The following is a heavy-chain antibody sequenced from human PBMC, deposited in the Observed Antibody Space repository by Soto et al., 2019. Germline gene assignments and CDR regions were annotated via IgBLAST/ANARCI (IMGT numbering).Heavy chain of an antibody. D-gene: IGHD5-12*01. J-gene: IGHJ6*02. CDR1: GFTFSSYG. V-gene: IGHV3-30*18. CDR3: AKEGGRMRWLPLNHYYYGMDV. CDR2: ISYDGSNK. Sequence: PGGSLRLSCAASGFTFSSYGMHWVRQAPGKGLGWVAVISYDGSNKYYADSVKGRFTISRDNSKNTLYLQMNSLRAEDTAVYYCAKEGGRMRWLPLNHYYYGMDVWSQGTTVTVSS.